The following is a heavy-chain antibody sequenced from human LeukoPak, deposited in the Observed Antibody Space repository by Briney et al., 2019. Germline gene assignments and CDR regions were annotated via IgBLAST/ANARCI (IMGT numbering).Heavy chain of an antibody. CDR3: ARALGYDAFDI. CDR2: MNLNRGTT. V-gene: IGHV1-8*03. CDR1: GYTFTSYD. J-gene: IGHJ3*02. Sequence: GASVKVSCKASGYTFTSYDINWVRQATGQGREWMGWMNLNRGTTGYAQKFQGSVTITQNTSISTAYMELSSLRSEDTAVYYCARALGYDAFDIWGQGTMVTVSS. D-gene: IGHD1-26*01.